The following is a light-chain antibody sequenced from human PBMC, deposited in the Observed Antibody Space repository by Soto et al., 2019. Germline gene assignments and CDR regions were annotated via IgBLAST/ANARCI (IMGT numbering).Light chain of an antibody. CDR3: QQYGSSPIN. Sequence: IVLPQSPGTLSLSPGEISTLSCISSQSVSSSYLAWYQQKPGQAPRLLIYGASSRATGIPDRFSGSGSGTDFTLTISRLEPEDFAVYYCQQYGSSPINCGKGTRREIK. CDR1: QSVSSSY. J-gene: IGKJ5*01. V-gene: IGKV3-20*01. CDR2: GAS.